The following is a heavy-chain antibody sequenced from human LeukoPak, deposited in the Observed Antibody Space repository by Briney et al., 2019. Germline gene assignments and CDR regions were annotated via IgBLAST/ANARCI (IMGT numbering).Heavy chain of an antibody. CDR2: IKQDGSEK. Sequence: GGSLRLSCAASGFTVSSYWMSWVRQAPGKGLEWVANIKQDGSEKYYVDSVKGRFTFSRDNAKNSLYLQMNSLRAEDTAVYYCAREWHDAFDIWGQGTMVTVSS. D-gene: IGHD5-12*01. V-gene: IGHV3-7*01. CDR1: GFTVSSYW. CDR3: AREWHDAFDI. J-gene: IGHJ3*02.